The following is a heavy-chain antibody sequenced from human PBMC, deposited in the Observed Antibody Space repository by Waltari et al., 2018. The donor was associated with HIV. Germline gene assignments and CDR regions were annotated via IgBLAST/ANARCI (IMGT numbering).Heavy chain of an antibody. CDR2: IYYSGTT. CDR3: RYITGTTNHYYYGMDV. D-gene: IGHD1-7*01. J-gene: IGHJ6*02. V-gene: IGHV4-39*01. CDR1: GGSIRISGHY. Sequence: QLQLQESGPGLVKPSETLSLTCTVSGGSIRISGHYWGWLRQPPGKGLEWIGDIYYSGTTYFNPSLKSRVTVSVDTSKNQFSLKLTSVTAADTAVYYCRYITGTTNHYYYGMDVWGQGTTVTVSS.